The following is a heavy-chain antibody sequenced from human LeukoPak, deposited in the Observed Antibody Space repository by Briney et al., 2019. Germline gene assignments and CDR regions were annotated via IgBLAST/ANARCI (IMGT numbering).Heavy chain of an antibody. Sequence: GGSLRLSCAASGFTFSSYAVHWVRQAPGKGLEYVSAISSNGGSTYYANSVKGRFTISRDNSKNTLYLQMGSLRAEDMAVYYCARVEVVTAMGTYYYYGMDVWGQGTTVTVSS. CDR2: ISSNGGST. D-gene: IGHD2-21*02. CDR1: GFTFSSYA. CDR3: ARVEVVTAMGTYYYYGMDV. V-gene: IGHV3-64*01. J-gene: IGHJ6*02.